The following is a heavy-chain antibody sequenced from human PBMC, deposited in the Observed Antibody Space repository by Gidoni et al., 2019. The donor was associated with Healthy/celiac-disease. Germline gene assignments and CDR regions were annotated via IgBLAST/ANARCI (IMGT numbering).Heavy chain of an antibody. Sequence: QVQLVESGGGVVQPGGSLRLSCAASGFTFSSYGMHWVRQAPGKGLGWVAFIRYDGSNKYYADSVKGRFTISRDNSKNTLYLQMNSLRAEDTAVYYCAKDLSQDVYNWNYVNWFDPWGQGTLVTVSS. CDR2: IRYDGSNK. V-gene: IGHV3-30*02. CDR1: GFTFSSYG. J-gene: IGHJ5*02. CDR3: AKDLSQDVYNWNYVNWFDP. D-gene: IGHD1-7*01.